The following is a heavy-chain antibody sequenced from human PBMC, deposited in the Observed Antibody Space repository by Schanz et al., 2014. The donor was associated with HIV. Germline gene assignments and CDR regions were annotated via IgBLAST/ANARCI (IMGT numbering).Heavy chain of an antibody. V-gene: IGHV4-34*01. D-gene: IGHD2-2*02. J-gene: IGHJ5*02. CDR3: TRGIRRDCRSPSCNTGWFDP. Sequence: VQLLESGGGLVQPGGSLRLSCAASGFTFGSYAMSWIRQPPGKGLEWIGEINHSGSTNYNPSLKSRVTILVDTSKNQSSLKLSSVTAADTAVYYCTRGIRRDCRSPSCNTGWFDPWGQGTLVTVSS. CDR2: INHSGST. CDR1: GFTFGSYA.